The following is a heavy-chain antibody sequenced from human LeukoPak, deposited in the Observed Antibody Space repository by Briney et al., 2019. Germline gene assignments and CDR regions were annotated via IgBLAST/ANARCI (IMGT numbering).Heavy chain of an antibody. CDR2: ISSSGSTI. V-gene: IGHV3-48*03. CDR1: GFTFSSYE. Sequence: GGSLRLSCAASGFTFSSYEMNWVRQAPGKGLEWVSYISSSGSTIYYADSVKGRFTISRDNAKNSLYLQMNSLRVEDTAVYYCARADQFMVWGSYRYQLDYWGQGTLVTVSS. J-gene: IGHJ4*02. CDR3: ARADQFMVWGSYRYQLDY. D-gene: IGHD3-16*02.